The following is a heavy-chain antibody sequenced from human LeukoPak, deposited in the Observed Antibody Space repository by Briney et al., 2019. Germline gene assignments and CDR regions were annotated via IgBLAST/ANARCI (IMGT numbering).Heavy chain of an antibody. V-gene: IGHV3-73*01. J-gene: IGHJ4*02. D-gene: IGHD3-3*01. Sequence: GGSLRLSCGASGFTFSGSVMHWVRQASGKGLEWVGRIGTKANSYATAYGALVKGRFTISRDDSKNTAYLQMNSLKTEDTAVYYCSRLSFEVADDYWGQGTLVTVSS. CDR1: GFTFSGSV. CDR3: SRLSFEVADDY. CDR2: IGTKANSYAT.